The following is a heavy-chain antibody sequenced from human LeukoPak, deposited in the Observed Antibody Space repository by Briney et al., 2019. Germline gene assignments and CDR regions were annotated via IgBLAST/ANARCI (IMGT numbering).Heavy chain of an antibody. CDR2: MNPNSGGT. J-gene: IGHJ4*02. CDR3: AIGYCTNGVCYGDWYFDY. V-gene: IGHV1-2*02. D-gene: IGHD2-8*01. CDR1: GYTFTSYD. Sequence: ASVKVSCKASGYTFTSYDINWVRQATGQGLEWMGWMNPNSGGTNYAQKFQGRVTMTRDTSISTAYMELSRLRSDDTAVYYCAIGYCTNGVCYGDWYFDYWGQGTLVTVSS.